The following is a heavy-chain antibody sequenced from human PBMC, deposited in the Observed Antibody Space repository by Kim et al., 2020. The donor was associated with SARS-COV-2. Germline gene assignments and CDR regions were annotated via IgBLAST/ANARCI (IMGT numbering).Heavy chain of an antibody. D-gene: IGHD2-2*02. Sequence: GGSLRLSCAAAGFTFSNYWMHWVLQVPGKGLMYVSRISADGSTSNYADSVKGRFTISRDNARTTLYLQMDSLRVEDTAVYYCTIHAGNTAEVFDYWGQGSLVTVSS. CDR3: TIHAGNTAEVFDY. CDR2: ISADGSTS. V-gene: IGHV3-74*01. J-gene: IGHJ4*02. CDR1: GFTFSNYW.